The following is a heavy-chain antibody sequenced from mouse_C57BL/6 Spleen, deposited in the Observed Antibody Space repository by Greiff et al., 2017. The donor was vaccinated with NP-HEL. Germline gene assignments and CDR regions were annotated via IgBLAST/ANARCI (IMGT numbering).Heavy chain of an antibody. D-gene: IGHD2-4*01. CDR2: ISDGGSYT. Sequence: EVQGVESGGGLVKPGGSLKLSCAASGFTFSSYAMSWVRQTPEKRLEWVATISDGGSYTYSPDNVKGRFTLSRDNAKNNLYLQMSHLKSEDTAMYYCARADGLRRYYAMDYWGQGTSVTVSS. J-gene: IGHJ4*01. V-gene: IGHV5-4*01. CDR1: GFTFSSYA. CDR3: ARADGLRRYYAMDY.